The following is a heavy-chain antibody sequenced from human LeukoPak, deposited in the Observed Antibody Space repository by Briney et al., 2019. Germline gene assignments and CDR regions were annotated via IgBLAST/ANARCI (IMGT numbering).Heavy chain of an antibody. D-gene: IGHD2/OR15-2a*01. V-gene: IGHV4-59*10. CDR1: GGSFSGYY. CDR3: ASPSEVSFKALDY. CDR2: IYTSGNT. J-gene: IGHJ4*02. Sequence: SETLSLTCAVYGGSFSGYYWSWIRQPAGKGLEWIGRIYTSGNTNYNPSLKSRVTMSVDTSKNQFSLNLSSVTAADTAVYYCASPSEVSFKALDYWGQGTLVTVSS.